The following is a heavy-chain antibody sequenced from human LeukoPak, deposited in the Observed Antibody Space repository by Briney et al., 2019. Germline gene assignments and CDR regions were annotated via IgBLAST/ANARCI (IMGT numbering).Heavy chain of an antibody. CDR2: ISSRNSYI. CDR1: GFTLSSYS. V-gene: IGHV3-21*01. CDR3: ARRPEGLDY. J-gene: IGHJ4*02. Sequence: GGSPRLSCAASGFTLSSYSMNWVRQAPGKGLEWVSSISSRNSYIYYADSVEGRFTISRDNAKNSLYLQMNSLRAEDTAVYYCARRPEGLDYWGQGTLVTVSS.